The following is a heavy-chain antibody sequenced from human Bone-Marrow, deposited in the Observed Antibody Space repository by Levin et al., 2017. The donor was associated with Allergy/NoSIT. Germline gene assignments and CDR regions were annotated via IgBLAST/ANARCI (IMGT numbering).Heavy chain of an antibody. J-gene: IGHJ4*02. CDR3: AIDLPLATDYYDSSGSLPY. Sequence: GGSLRLSCAASGFTFNLHGMHGVRQAPGKGREWVSFISYNGDNKYFTDSVKGRFTISRDNAKKTLYLQMNRLRAEDTAIYYCAIDLPLATDYYDSSGSLPYCAQATLLTFSS. V-gene: IGHV3-30*03. D-gene: IGHD3-22*01. CDR2: ISYNGDNK. CDR1: GFTFNLHG.